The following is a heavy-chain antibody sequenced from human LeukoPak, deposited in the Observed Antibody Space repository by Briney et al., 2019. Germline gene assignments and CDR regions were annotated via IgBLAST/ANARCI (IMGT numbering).Heavy chain of an antibody. D-gene: IGHD5-12*01. V-gene: IGHV1-18*01. CDR2: ISAYNGNT. CDR1: GYTFTSYS. CDR3: VREKRGYSGYDFGVDY. Sequence: GASVKVSCKASGYTFTSYSISWVRQAPGQGLEWMGWISAYNGNTNYAQKLQGRVTMTTDTSTSTAYMELRRLRSDDTAVYYCVREKRGYSGYDFGVDYWGQGTLVTVSS. J-gene: IGHJ4*02.